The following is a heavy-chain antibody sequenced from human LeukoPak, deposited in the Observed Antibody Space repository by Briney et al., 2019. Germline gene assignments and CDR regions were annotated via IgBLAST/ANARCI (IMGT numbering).Heavy chain of an antibody. CDR2: IYSGGST. V-gene: IGHV3-66*01. CDR1: GFTVSSNY. CDR3: ARVSARRSRAFDI. Sequence: GGSLRLSCAASGFTVSSNYMSWVRQAPGKGLEWVSVIYSGGSTYYADYVKGRFTISRDNSKNTLYLQMNSLRAEDTAVYYCARVSARRSRAFDIWGQGTMVTVSS. J-gene: IGHJ3*02. D-gene: IGHD4-17*01.